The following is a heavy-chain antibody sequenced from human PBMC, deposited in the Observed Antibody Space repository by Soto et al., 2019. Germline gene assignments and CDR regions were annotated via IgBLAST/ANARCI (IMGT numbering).Heavy chain of an antibody. Sequence: PSETLSLTCNVSGASVSSYYWTWIRQPAGKGLEWIGRLYTSGVANYNPSLASRVTMSVDTSQNQFSLRLTSVTAADTAVYYCARVFGHGDYFDYWGKGTLVTVSS. V-gene: IGHV4-4*07. CDR2: LYTSGVA. CDR3: ARVFGHGDYFDY. D-gene: IGHD4-17*01. CDR1: GASVSSYY. J-gene: IGHJ4*02.